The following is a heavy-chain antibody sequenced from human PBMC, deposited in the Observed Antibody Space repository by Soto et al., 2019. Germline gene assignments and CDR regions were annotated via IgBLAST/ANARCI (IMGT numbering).Heavy chain of an antibody. CDR1: GGSLSSYD. V-gene: IGHV4-59*01. J-gene: IGHJ4*02. CDR2: IYYSGRT. Sequence: XTLSLASTVSGGSLSSYDWSWIRQPPGKGLEWIGYIYYSGRTNYNPSLKSRVTISVDKSKNQFSLKLSSVTAADTAVYYCARASSKVSLDYWGQGTLGTVS. CDR3: ARASSKVSLDY.